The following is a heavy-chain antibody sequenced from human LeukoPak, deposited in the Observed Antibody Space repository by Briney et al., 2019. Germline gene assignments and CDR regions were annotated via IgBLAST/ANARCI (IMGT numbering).Heavy chain of an antibody. CDR1: GFTFNIYA. CDR3: TREVWGSFGY. D-gene: IGHD3-16*01. V-gene: IGHV3-23*01. J-gene: IGHJ4*02. Sequence: GGSLRLSCEASGFTFNIYAMTWVRQAPGKGLGWVSAISTSADTYYADSVRGRFTISRDNSKNTVYLQMNSLRADDTAVYYCTREVWGSFGYWGQGALVTVSS. CDR2: ISTSADT.